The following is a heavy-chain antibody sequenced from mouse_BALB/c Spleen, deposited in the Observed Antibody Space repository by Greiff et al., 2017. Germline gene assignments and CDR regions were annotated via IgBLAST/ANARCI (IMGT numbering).Heavy chain of an antibody. D-gene: IGHD1-2*01. V-gene: IGHV1-80*01. J-gene: IGHJ2*01. CDR2: IYPGDGDT. CDR3: ARYLINYGLDY. Sequence: QVQLQQSGAELVRPGSSVKISCKASGYAFSSYWMNWVKQRPGQGLEWIGQIYPGDGDTNYNGKFKGKATLTADKSSSTAYMQLSSLTSEDSAVYFCARYLINYGLDYWGQGTTLTVSS. CDR1: GYAFSSYW.